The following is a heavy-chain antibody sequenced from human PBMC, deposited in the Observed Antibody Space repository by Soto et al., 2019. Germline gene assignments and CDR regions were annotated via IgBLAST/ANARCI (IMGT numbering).Heavy chain of an antibody. CDR1: GYTFTSYG. CDR3: ARAIWSGYYYYYYYGMDV. CDR2: ISAYNGNT. D-gene: IGHD3-3*01. Sequence: QVQLVQSGAEVKKPGASVKVSCKASGYTFTSYGISWVRQAPGQGLEGMGWISAYNGNTNYAQKLQGRVTMTTDTSTSTAYMELRSLRSDDTAVYYCARAIWSGYYYYYYYGMDVWGQGTTVTVSS. V-gene: IGHV1-18*01. J-gene: IGHJ6*02.